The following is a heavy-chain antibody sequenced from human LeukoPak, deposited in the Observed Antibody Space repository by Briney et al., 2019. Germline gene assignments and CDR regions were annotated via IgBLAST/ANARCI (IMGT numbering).Heavy chain of an antibody. D-gene: IGHD3-3*01. V-gene: IGHV4-30-2*01. Sequence: SQTLSLTCSVSGGSISSGGYYWSWIRQPPGKGLEWIGYIYHSGSTYYNPSLKSRVTISVDRSKNQFSLKLSSVTAADTAVYYCARVTLWSGYYTFHYWGQGTLVTVSS. CDR3: ARVTLWSGYYTFHY. CDR1: GGSISSGGYY. J-gene: IGHJ4*02. CDR2: IYHSGST.